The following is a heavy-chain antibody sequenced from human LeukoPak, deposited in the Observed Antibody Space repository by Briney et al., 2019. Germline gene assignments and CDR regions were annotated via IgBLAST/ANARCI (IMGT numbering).Heavy chain of an antibody. CDR3: ARRDHYYDSSGYSLGVFDY. CDR1: GYTFSGYY. CDR2: INPSGGNT. Sequence: ASVKVSCKASGYTFSGYYMHWVRQAPGQGLEWMGIINPSGGNTTYAQKFQGRATMTRDTSTSTDYMELSSLRSEDTAVYYCARRDHYYDSSGYSLGVFDYWGQGTLVTVSS. D-gene: IGHD3-22*01. V-gene: IGHV1-46*01. J-gene: IGHJ4*02.